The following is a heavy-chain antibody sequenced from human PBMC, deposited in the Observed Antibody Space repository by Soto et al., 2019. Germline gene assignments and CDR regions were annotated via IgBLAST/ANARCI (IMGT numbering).Heavy chain of an antibody. CDR3: ATDGPSNSGNLYAFGI. Sequence: QAQLVQSGAEVKKSGASVRVSCKASGYTLTNYGVTWVRQAPGQGLEWLGRVTPYKADTNSAQNLQGRVTMATDTSTNTDYLELWSLRSVDTAVYFCATDGPSNSGNLYAFGIWGQGTMVTVSA. V-gene: IGHV1-18*04. CDR2: VTPYKADT. CDR1: GYTLTNYG. J-gene: IGHJ3*02. D-gene: IGHD5-12*01.